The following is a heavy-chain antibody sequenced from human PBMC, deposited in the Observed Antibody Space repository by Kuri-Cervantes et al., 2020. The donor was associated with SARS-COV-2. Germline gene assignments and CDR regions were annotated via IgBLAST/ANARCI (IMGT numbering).Heavy chain of an antibody. V-gene: IGHV3-30*03. CDR1: GFTFSSYG. CDR2: ISYDGSNK. Sequence: GESLKISCAASGFTFSSYGMHWVRQAPGKGLEWVAVISYDGSNKYYADSVKGRFTISRDNSKNTLYLQMNSLRAEDTAVYYCARPYDYVWGSYDYWGQGTLVTVSS. D-gene: IGHD3-16*01. CDR3: ARPYDYVWGSYDY. J-gene: IGHJ4*02.